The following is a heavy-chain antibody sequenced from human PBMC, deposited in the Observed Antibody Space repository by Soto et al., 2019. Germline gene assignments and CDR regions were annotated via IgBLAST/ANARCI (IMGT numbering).Heavy chain of an antibody. CDR2: ISYDGSNK. Sequence: GGSLRLSCAASGFTFSSYAMHWVRQAPGKGLGWVAVISYDGSNKYYADSVKGRFTISRDNSKNTLYLQMNSLRAEDTAVYYCARSYGDYVVYYYYYGMDVWGQGTTVTVSS. V-gene: IGHV3-30-3*01. CDR3: ARSYGDYVVYYYYYGMDV. D-gene: IGHD4-17*01. J-gene: IGHJ6*02. CDR1: GFTFSSYA.